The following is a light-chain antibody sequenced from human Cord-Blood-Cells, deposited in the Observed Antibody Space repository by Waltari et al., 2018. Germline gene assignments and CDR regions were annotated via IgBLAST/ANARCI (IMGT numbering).Light chain of an antibody. CDR1: KLGGHY. Sequence: SYELTQPPPVSVSPGQSASITCSGDKLGGHYACWYQQKPGQSPVLVIYQDSKRTSGIPERFSGSNSGNTATLTISGTQAMDEADYYCQAWDSSTAYVFGTGTKVTVL. J-gene: IGLJ1*01. CDR3: QAWDSSTAYV. V-gene: IGLV3-1*01. CDR2: QDS.